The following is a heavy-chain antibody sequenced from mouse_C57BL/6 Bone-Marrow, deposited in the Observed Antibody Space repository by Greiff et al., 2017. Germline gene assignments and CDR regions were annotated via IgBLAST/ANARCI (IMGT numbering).Heavy chain of an antibody. CDR1: GYTFTSYW. CDR2: IYPTSGRT. D-gene: IGHD4-1*01. CDR3: ARSGPLGRSFDY. V-gene: IGHV1-55*01. J-gene: IGHJ2*01. Sequence: QVQLQHPGAELVKPGASVKMSCKASGYTFTSYWITWVKQRPGQGLEWIGDIYPTSGRTNYNEKFKSKAILTVATSSNTAYMQLSSLTSEDSAVFYCARSGPLGRSFDYWGQGTTLTVSS.